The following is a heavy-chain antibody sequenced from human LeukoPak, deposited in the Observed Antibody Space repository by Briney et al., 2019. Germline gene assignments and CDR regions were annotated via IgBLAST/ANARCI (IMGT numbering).Heavy chain of an antibody. V-gene: IGHV3-30*18. D-gene: IGHD3-22*01. J-gene: IGHJ4*02. CDR1: GLTFSSYG. CDR2: ISHDGNNK. Sequence: PGGSLRLSCAASGLTFSSYGMHWVRQAPGKGLEWLTVISHDGNNKYYADSVKGRFTISRDNSKNTLYLQMNSLRAEDTAVYYCAKDNSNYYDNTGYWGQGTLVTVSS. CDR3: AKDNSNYYDNTGY.